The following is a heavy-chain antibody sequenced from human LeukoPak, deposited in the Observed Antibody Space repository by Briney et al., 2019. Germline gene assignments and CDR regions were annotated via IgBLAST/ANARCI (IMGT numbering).Heavy chain of an antibody. J-gene: IGHJ5*02. CDR3: ARLPERGYSGYGVNWFDP. CDR2: INPNSGGT. D-gene: IGHD5-12*01. Sequence: ASVKVSCKASGYTFTGYYMHWVRQAPGQGLEWMGRINPNSGGTNYAQKFRGRVTMTRDTSISTAYMELSRLRSDDTAVYYCARLPERGYSGYGVNWFDPWGQGTLVTVSS. CDR1: GYTFTGYY. V-gene: IGHV1-2*06.